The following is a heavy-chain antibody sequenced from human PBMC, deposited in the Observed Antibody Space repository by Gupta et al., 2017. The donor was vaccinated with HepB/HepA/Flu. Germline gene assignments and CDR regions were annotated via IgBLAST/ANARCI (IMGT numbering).Heavy chain of an antibody. CDR2: IWYDGSNK. V-gene: IGHV3-33*01. CDR3: ARDHGGDYGMDV. D-gene: IGHD3-16*01. CDR1: GFTFSSYG. J-gene: IGHJ6*02. Sequence: QVQLVESGGGVVQPGRSLRLSCAASGFTFSSYGMHWVRQAPGKGLEWVAVIWYDGSNKYYADSVKGRFTISRDNSKNTLYLQMNSLRAEDTAVYYCARDHGGDYGMDVWGQGTTVTVSS.